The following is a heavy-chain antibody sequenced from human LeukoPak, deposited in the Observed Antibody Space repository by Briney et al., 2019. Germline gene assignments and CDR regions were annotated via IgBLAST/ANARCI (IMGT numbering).Heavy chain of an antibody. V-gene: IGHV4-61*02. CDR3: ASEAGYCSSTSCYLDY. J-gene: IGHJ4*02. D-gene: IGHD2-2*01. CDR1: GGSISSGSYY. CDR2: IYTSGST. Sequence: SETLSLTCTVSGGSISSGSYYWSWTRQPAGKGLEWIGRIYTSGSTNYNPSLKSRVTISVDTSKNQFSLKLSSVTAADTAVYYCASEAGYCSSTSCYLDYWGQGTLVTVSS.